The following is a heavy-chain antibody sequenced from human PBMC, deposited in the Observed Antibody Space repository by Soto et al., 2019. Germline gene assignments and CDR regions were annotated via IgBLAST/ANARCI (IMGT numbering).Heavy chain of an antibody. CDR3: ATVRGDYCTNGVCYRNAFDI. Sequence: ASVKVSCKVSGYTLTELSMHWVRQAPGKGLEWMGGFDPEDGETIYAQKFQGRVTMTEDTSTDTAYMELSSLRSEDTAVYYCATVRGDYCTNGVCYRNAFDIWGQGTTVTVSS. CDR1: GYTLTELS. V-gene: IGHV1-24*01. J-gene: IGHJ3*02. D-gene: IGHD2-8*01. CDR2: FDPEDGET.